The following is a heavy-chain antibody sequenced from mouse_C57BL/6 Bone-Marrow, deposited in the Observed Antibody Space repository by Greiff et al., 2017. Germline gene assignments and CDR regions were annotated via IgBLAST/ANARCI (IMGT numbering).Heavy chain of an antibody. CDR1: GYSFTDYN. Sequence: EVQRVESGPELVKPGASVKISCKASGYSFTDYNMNWVKQSNGKSLEWIGVINPNYGTTSYNQKFKGTATLTVDQSSSTAYMQLNCLTSEDSAVYYCARWAHYYGTDYFDYWGQGTTLTVSS. V-gene: IGHV1-39*01. J-gene: IGHJ2*01. D-gene: IGHD1-1*01. CDR2: INPNYGTT. CDR3: ARWAHYYGTDYFDY.